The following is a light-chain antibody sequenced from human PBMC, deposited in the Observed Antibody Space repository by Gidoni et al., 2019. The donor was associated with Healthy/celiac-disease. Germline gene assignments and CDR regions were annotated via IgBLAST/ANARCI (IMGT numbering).Light chain of an antibody. CDR3: QQYGSSPLT. Sequence: EIVLTQSPGTLSLSPGERATSSCRASQSVSSSYLAWYQQKPGQAPRLLIYGASSRDTGIPDRFSGSGSGTDFTLTISRLEPEDFAVYYCQQYGSSPLTFGGGTKVEIK. CDR2: GAS. CDR1: QSVSSSY. J-gene: IGKJ4*01. V-gene: IGKV3-20*01.